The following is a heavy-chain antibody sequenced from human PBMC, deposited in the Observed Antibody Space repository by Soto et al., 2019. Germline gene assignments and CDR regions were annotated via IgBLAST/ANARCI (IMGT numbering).Heavy chain of an antibody. Sequence: SRRWLRQATGKGLEWMGGFDPEDGETIYAQKFQGRVTMTEDTSTDTAYMELSSLRSQDSAVYDGARDQRRVEDYWGKGTMVTVSS. J-gene: IGHJ4*02. CDR3: ARDQRRVEDY. CDR2: FDPEDGET. CDR1: S. V-gene: IGHV1-24*01.